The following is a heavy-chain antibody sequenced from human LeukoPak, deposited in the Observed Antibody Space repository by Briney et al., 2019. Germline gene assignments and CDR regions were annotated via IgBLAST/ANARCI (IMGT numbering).Heavy chain of an antibody. D-gene: IGHD3-3*01. J-gene: IGHJ4*02. CDR2: IYPRDADT. CDR1: GYGFTSYW. Sequence: GESLKISCKGSGYGFTSYWIGWVRQMPGKGLEWMGIIYPRDADTRYSPSFQGQVTISADKSISTAYLQWSSLKASDTAMYYCARSTYFDFWSGTPPENYFAYWSQGTLVTVSS. V-gene: IGHV5-51*01. CDR3: ARSTYFDFWSGTPPENYFAY.